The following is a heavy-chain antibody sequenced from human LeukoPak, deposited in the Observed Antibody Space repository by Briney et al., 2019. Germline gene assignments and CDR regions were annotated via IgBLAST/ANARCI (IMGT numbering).Heavy chain of an antibody. CDR1: GFTFSGYA. Sequence: PGRSLRPSSAASGFTFSGYAMSGVPKAPGKGLGWVSAISVSGGSTYYADSVKGRFTISRDNSKNTLYLQMNSLRAEDTAVYYCAKDVYYYDSSGYLVDYWGQGTLVTVSS. D-gene: IGHD3-22*01. CDR2: ISVSGGST. CDR3: AKDVYYYDSSGYLVDY. V-gene: IGHV3-23*01. J-gene: IGHJ4*02.